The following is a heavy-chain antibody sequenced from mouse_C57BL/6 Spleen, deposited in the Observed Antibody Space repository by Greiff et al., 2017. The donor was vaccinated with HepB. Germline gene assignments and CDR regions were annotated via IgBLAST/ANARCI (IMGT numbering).Heavy chain of an antibody. Sequence: EVQGVESGGGLVQPKGSLKLSCAASGFSFNTYAMNWVRQAPGKGLEWVARIRSKSNNYATYYADSVKDRFTISRDDSESMLYLQMNNLKTEDTAMYYCERHTTGVAHWYFDVWGTGTTVTVSS. V-gene: IGHV10-1*01. CDR2: IRSKSNNYAT. CDR3: ERHTTGVAHWYFDV. D-gene: IGHD1-1*01. J-gene: IGHJ1*03. CDR1: GFSFNTYA.